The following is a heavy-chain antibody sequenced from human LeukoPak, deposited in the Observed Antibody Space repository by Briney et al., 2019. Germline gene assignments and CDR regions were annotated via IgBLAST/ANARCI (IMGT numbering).Heavy chain of an antibody. J-gene: IGHJ4*02. CDR2: IHYSGST. Sequence: SETLSLTCSVSGGSICSSSYLSGWIRQPPGKGLEWIGYIHYSGSTNYNPSLKSRVTISVDTSKNQFSLKLTSVTAPDTAVYYCARVDSGTNLTPLFDYWGQGTLVTVSS. CDR3: ARVDSGTNLTPLFDY. D-gene: IGHD4/OR15-4a*01. CDR1: GGSICSSSYL. V-gene: IGHV4-61*05.